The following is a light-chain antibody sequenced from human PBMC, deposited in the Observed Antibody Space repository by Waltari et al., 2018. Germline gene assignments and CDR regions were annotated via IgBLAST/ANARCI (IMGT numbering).Light chain of an antibody. Sequence: EIVLTQSPLSLPVTPGESASISCRSSQSLLHYNGRNYLDWYVQRPGQSPQLLIYLGSSRASGVPDRFSGSGSGTDFTLKISRVEAEDXXVYYCMQTLQTLLSXGXGXKVEIK. CDR2: LGS. J-gene: IGKJ4*01. V-gene: IGKV2-28*01. CDR3: MQTLQTLLS. CDR1: QSLLHYNGRNY.